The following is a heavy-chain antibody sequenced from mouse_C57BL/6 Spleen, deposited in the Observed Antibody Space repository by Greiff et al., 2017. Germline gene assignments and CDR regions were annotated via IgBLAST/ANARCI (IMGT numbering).Heavy chain of an antibody. V-gene: IGHV1-54*01. D-gene: IGHD4-1*01. Sequence: QVQLQQSGAELVRPGPSVKVSCKASGYAFPNYLIEWVKQRPGQGLEWIGVINPGSGGTNYNEKFKGKATRTADKSSRTTYMQLSSLTSEDSAVYFCAITVTEGVFDYWGHSTTLTVSS. CDR2: INPGSGGT. CDR3: AITVTEGVFDY. CDR1: GYAFPNYL. J-gene: IGHJ2*01.